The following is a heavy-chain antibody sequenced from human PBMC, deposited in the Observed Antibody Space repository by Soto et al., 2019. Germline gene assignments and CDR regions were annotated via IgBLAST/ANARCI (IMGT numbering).Heavy chain of an antibody. Sequence: EVQLLQSGGGLVQPGGSLRLSCAASGFTFSSYSIYWVRQAPGKGLEWVSGISGSGSGTYYADSVKGRFTISRDNAKNSLYLQMNSLRAEDTAVYYCARGTIFGVVLDYWGQGTLVTVSS. CDR2: ISGSGSGT. J-gene: IGHJ4*02. CDR3: ARGTIFGVVLDY. V-gene: IGHV3-23*01. D-gene: IGHD3-3*01. CDR1: GFTFSSYS.